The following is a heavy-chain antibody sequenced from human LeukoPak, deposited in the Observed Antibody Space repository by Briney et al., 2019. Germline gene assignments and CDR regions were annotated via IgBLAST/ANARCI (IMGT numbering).Heavy chain of an antibody. Sequence: GGSLRLSCAASGFTFSSYAMSWVRQAPGKGLVWVSRIASDGSSTTYADSVKGRFSISRDNAKNTLYLQMNSLRVEDTAVYYCARGRPHGNDYWGQGTLATVSS. CDR2: IASDGSST. V-gene: IGHV3-74*01. D-gene: IGHD4-23*01. CDR3: ARGRPHGNDY. J-gene: IGHJ4*02. CDR1: GFTFSSYA.